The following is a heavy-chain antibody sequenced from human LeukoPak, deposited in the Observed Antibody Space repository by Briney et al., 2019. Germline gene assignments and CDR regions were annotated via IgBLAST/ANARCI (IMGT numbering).Heavy chain of an antibody. D-gene: IGHD1-26*01. V-gene: IGHV3-74*01. J-gene: IGHJ4*02. Sequence: QPGGSLRLSCAASGFTFSSNWMHWVRQAPGKGLVWVSRINSDGSSTSYADSVKGRFTISRDNAKNTLYLQMNSLRAEDTAVYYCARDSGSYKYYFDYWGQGTLVTVSS. CDR2: INSDGSST. CDR1: GFTFSSNW. CDR3: ARDSGSYKYYFDY.